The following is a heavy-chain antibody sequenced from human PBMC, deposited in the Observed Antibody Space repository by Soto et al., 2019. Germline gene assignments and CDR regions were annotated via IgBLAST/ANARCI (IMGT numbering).Heavy chain of an antibody. D-gene: IGHD3-3*01. V-gene: IGHV3-23*01. CDR3: AKDPDFWSGYDY. J-gene: IGHJ4*02. Sequence: GGSLRLSCAASGFTFSSYAMSWVRQAPGKGLEWVSAISGSGGSTYYADSVKGRFTISRDNSKKTLYLQMNSLRAEDTAVYYCAKDPDFWSGYDYWGQGTLVTVSS. CDR2: ISGSGGST. CDR1: GFTFSSYA.